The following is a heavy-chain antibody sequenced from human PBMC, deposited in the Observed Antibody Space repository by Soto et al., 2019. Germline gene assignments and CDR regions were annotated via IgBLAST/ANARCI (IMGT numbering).Heavy chain of an antibody. CDR1: GFTFSTYA. J-gene: IGHJ6*02. CDR2: ISGSGGSI. CDR3: VKGYWKGDV. D-gene: IGHD1-1*01. Sequence: EVPLLGSGGGLVQPGGSLRLSCAASGFTFSTYAMNWVRQAPGNGLEWVSAISGSGGSIHYADSVKGRFTISRDNSKNTLYLQMNSLRDEDTAVYHCVKGYWKGDVWGQGTTVTVSS. V-gene: IGHV3-23*01.